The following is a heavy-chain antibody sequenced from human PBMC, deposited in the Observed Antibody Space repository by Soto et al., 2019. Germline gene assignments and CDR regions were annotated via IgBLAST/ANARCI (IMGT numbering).Heavy chain of an antibody. D-gene: IGHD2-15*01. V-gene: IGHV3-11*04. Sequence: LSLTCAVYGGSFSGYYWSWIRQPPGKGLEWVSYISSSNRTINYADSVKGRFIISRDNAKNSLYLQMHSLRDEDTAVYYCAREGWPLLQTGMDVWGQGTTVTVSS. CDR2: ISSSNRTI. CDR3: AREGWPLLQTGMDV. CDR1: GGSFSGYY. J-gene: IGHJ6*02.